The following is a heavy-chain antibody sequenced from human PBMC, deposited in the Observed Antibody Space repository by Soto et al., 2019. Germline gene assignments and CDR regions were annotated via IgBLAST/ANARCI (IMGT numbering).Heavy chain of an antibody. J-gene: IGHJ4*02. V-gene: IGHV1-69*13. D-gene: IGHD3-3*01. CDR2: FIPVYRTL. Sequence: ASVKVSCKASGGSFRKSAINWVRQTPGQGLEWLGGFIPVYRTLNYAQKFEGRVTITADESTSTAYMALSSLASEDTAVYYCATGVIWIGYFTFDSWGQGSRVTVSS. CDR3: ATGVIWIGYFTFDS. CDR1: GGSFRKSA.